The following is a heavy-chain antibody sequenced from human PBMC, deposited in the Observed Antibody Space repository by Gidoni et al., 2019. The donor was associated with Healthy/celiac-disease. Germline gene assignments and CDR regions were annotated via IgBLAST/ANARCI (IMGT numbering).Heavy chain of an antibody. CDR3: ARDRDIYAFDI. D-gene: IGHD3-10*01. CDR2: IYSGGST. V-gene: IGHV3-53*01. J-gene: IGHJ3*02. CDR1: GFTVSSNY. Sequence: EVQLVESGGGLIQPGGSLRLSCEASGFTVSSNYMSWVRQAPGKGLEWVSVIYSGGSTYYADSVKGRFTISRDNSKNTLYLQMNSLRAEDTAVYYCARDRDIYAFDIWGQGTMVTVSS.